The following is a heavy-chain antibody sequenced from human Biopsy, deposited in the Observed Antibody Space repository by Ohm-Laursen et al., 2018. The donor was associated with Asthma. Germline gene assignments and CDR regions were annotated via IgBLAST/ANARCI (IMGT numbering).Heavy chain of an antibody. CDR2: MSYDGSIK. CDR3: ARGDSSGWSHYYFDY. V-gene: IGHV3-33*05. CDR1: GFTFSSYG. Sequence: SLRLSCAASGFTFSSYGMDWVRQAPGKGLEWVALMSYDGSIKDYADSVKGRFTISRDNSMDTLYLHMNSLRVEDTAVYYCARGDSSGWSHYYFDYWGQGTLVTVSS. J-gene: IGHJ4*02. D-gene: IGHD6-19*01.